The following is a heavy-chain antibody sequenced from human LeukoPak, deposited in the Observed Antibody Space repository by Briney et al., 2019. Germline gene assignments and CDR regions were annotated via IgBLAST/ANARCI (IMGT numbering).Heavy chain of an antibody. V-gene: IGHV5-51*01. J-gene: IGHJ4*02. Sequence: GESLKISCKGSGYSFDIYWVGWVRQMPGKGLEWMGIIYPDDSDTRYSPSFQGQVTISADKSINTAYLQWSSLKASDTAMYYCARHGVPDRGGDYWGQGTLVTVSS. CDR1: GYSFDIYW. CDR2: IYPDDSDT. D-gene: IGHD3-10*01. CDR3: ARHGVPDRGGDY.